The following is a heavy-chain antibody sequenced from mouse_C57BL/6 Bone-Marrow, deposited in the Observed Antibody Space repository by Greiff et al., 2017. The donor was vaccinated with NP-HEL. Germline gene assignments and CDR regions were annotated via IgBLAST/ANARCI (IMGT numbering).Heavy chain of an antibody. Sequence: QVQLQQPGTELVKPGASVKLSCKASGYTFTSYWMHWVKQRPGQGLEWIGNINPSNGGTNYNEKFKSKATLTVDKSSSTAYMQLSSLTSEDSAVYYCARYESYYDYDAAWFAYWGQGTLVTVSA. CDR2: INPSNGGT. V-gene: IGHV1-53*01. CDR1: GYTFTSYW. CDR3: ARYESYYDYDAAWFAY. D-gene: IGHD2-4*01. J-gene: IGHJ3*01.